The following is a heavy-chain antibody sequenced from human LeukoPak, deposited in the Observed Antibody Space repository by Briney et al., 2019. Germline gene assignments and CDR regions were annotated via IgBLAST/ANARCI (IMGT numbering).Heavy chain of an antibody. CDR2: ISYDGSNK. J-gene: IGHJ4*02. CDR1: GFTFSSYA. V-gene: IGHV3-30*04. D-gene: IGHD2/OR15-2a*01. Sequence: GRSLRLSCAASGFTFSSYAMHWVRQAPGKGLEWVAVISYDGSNKYYADSVKGRFTISRDNSKNTLYLQMNSLRVEDTALYYCTKDLRYYFADNHSEMDEHDYWGQGTLVTVSS. CDR3: TKDLRYYFADNHSEMDEHDY.